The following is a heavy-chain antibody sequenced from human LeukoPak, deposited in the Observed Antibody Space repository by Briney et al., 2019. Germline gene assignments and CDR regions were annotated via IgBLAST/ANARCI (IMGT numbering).Heavy chain of an antibody. CDR2: ISWNSGSI. D-gene: IGHD6-13*01. CDR1: GFIFDVYA. Sequence: GRSLRLSCAASGFIFDVYAMHGVRQAPGEGLEWVSGISWNSGSIDYADSVKGRFTISGDNAKNSLYLKMNSLRAEATAFYYCAKDQKRGIVPAGSLYNWFDPWGQGTLVTVSS. V-gene: IGHV3-9*01. J-gene: IGHJ5*02. CDR3: AKDQKRGIVPAGSLYNWFDP.